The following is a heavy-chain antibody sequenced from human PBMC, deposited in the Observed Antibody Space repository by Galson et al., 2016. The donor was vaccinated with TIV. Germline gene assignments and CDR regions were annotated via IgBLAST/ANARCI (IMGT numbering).Heavy chain of an antibody. CDR3: AKDMNRGCTTSNCYSYDYYYYALDV. Sequence: SLRLSCAASGFTFDDYPMHWVRQVPGKGLEWVSGINWNSGYFGYADSVKGRFTILRDSAQNSLYLHMSSLRAEDTAFYYCAKDMNRGCTTSNCYSYDYYYYALDVWGQGTTVTVSS. J-gene: IGHJ6*02. V-gene: IGHV3-9*01. D-gene: IGHD2-2*02. CDR1: GFTFDDYP. CDR2: INWNSGYF.